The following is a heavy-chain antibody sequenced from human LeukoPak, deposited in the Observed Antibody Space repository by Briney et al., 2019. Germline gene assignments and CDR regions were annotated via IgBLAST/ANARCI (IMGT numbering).Heavy chain of an antibody. Sequence: SETLSLTCTVSGGSISNYYWDWVRQRPGKGLEWVGHISYSGGTKYNPSLQSRLTILIDTPKNQFSLNLSFVTAADTAIYYCARRVIMSAAGVPETWLYPWGQGILVTVSS. J-gene: IGHJ5*02. D-gene: IGHD2-8*01. CDR3: ARRVIMSAAGVPETWLYP. CDR1: GGSISNYY. V-gene: IGHV4-59*08. CDR2: ISYSGGT.